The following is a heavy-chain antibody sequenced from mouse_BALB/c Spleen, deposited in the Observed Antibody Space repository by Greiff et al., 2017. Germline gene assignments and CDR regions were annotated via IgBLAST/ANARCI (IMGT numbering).Heavy chain of an antibody. CDR1: GYTFTSYV. V-gene: IGHV1-14*01. J-gene: IGHJ4*01. CDR2: INPDNDGT. CDR3: ARSGYCGSGYYYAMDY. D-gene: IGHD1-1*01. Sequence: EVQLQQSGPELVKPGASVKMSCTASGYTFTSYVMHWVKQKPGQGLEWIGNINPDNDGTEYNEKFKGKDTLTADKSTSTAYMELSSLTSEDSAVYYCARSGYCGSGYYYAMDYWGQGTSVTVSS.